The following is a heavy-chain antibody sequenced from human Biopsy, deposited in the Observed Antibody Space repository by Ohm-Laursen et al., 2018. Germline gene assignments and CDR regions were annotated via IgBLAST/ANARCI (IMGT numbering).Heavy chain of an antibody. D-gene: IGHD1-7*01. CDR1: GFSSSDYY. CDR2: ISSRGTSI. J-gene: IGHJ5*02. V-gene: IGHV3-11*04. Sequence: LRLSCSASGFSSSDYYMSWLRQAPGKGLEWLSYISSRGTSINNADSVKGRFTISRDNAKNSVFLQMNSLRAEDTAVYYCVREGGYNWNYVEWFDPWGQGTLVTVSS. CDR3: VREGGYNWNYVEWFDP.